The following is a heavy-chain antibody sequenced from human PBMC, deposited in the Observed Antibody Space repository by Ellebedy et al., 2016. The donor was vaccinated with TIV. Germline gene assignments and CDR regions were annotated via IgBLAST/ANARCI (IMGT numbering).Heavy chain of an antibody. J-gene: IGHJ4*02. Sequence: GGSLRLSCAASGFTFSSYGMHWVRQAPGEGLEWVAIIWPDEINHRYAASVKGRFTISRDIFKNTRYLQMNNLRAEDTALYYCVREALGRGYYPDYWGQGTLVTVSS. D-gene: IGHD3-3*01. V-gene: IGHV3-33*08. CDR1: GFTFSSYG. CDR3: VREALGRGYYPDY. CDR2: IWPDEINH.